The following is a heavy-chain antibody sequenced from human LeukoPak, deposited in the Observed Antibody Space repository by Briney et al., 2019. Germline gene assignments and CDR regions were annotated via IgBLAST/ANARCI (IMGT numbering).Heavy chain of an antibody. J-gene: IGHJ4*02. Sequence: SETLSLTCTVSGGSISSGDYYWSWIRQPPGKGLEWIGYIHHSGSTDYNPSLRSRLTISVDKPRNQFSLELSSVTAADTAVYYCARDFGELLLDYWGQGTLVTVSS. D-gene: IGHD3-10*01. CDR2: IHHSGST. CDR1: GGSISSGDYY. V-gene: IGHV4-30-4*01. CDR3: ARDFGELLLDY.